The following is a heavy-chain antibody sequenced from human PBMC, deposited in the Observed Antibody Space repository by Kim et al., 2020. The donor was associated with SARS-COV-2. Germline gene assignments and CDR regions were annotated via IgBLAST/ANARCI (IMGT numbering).Heavy chain of an antibody. CDR3: AKRDGITMIVVVIDLHFDD. V-gene: IGHV3-23*01. D-gene: IGHD3-22*01. J-gene: IGHJ4*02. Sequence: GGSLRLSCAASGFTFSSYAMSWVRQAPGKGLEWVSAISGSGGSTYYADSVKGQFTISRDNYTNTLYLQMNSLRAEDTAVYYCAKRDGITMIVVVIDLHFDDWGQGTLVTVSS. CDR2: ISGSGGST. CDR1: GFTFSSYA.